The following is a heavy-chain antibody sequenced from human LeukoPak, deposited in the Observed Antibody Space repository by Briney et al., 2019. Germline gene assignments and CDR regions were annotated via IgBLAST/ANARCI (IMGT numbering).Heavy chain of an antibody. CDR1: GYTLTELS. CDR3: ATDISGWSRTFDY. J-gene: IGHJ4*02. V-gene: IGHV1-24*01. CDR2: FDPEDGET. Sequence: ASVKVSRKVSGYTLTELSMHWVRQAPGKGLEWMGGFDPEDGETIYAQKFQGRVTMTEDTSTDTAYMELSSLRSEDTAVYYCATDISGWSRTFDYWGQGTLVTVSS. D-gene: IGHD6-19*01.